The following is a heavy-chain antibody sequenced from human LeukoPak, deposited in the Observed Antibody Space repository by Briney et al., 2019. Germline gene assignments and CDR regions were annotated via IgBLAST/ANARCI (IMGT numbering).Heavy chain of an antibody. CDR1: GYTFTSYG. J-gene: IGHJ4*02. CDR2: ISAYNGNT. CDR3: ARGDCSSTSCCESY. D-gene: IGHD2-2*01. V-gene: IGHV1-18*01. Sequence: GASVKVSCKASGYTFTSYGISWVRQAPGQGLEWMGWISAYNGNTNYAQKLQGRVTMTTDTSTSTAYVELRSLRSDDTAVYYCARGDCSSTSCCESYWGQGTLVTVSS.